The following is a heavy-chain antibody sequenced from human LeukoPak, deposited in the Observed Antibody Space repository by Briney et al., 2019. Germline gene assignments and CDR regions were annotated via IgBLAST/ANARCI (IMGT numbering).Heavy chain of an antibody. CDR1: GYTLTELS. D-gene: IGHD3-10*01. Sequence: ASVKVSCKVSGYTLTELSMHWVRQAPGEGLEWMGGFDPEDGETIYAQKFQGRVTMTEDTSTDTAYMELSSLRSEDTAVYYCATLSYYYGSGSYYNARNDYWGQGTLVTVSS. V-gene: IGHV1-24*01. CDR2: FDPEDGET. J-gene: IGHJ4*02. CDR3: ATLSYYYGSGSYYNARNDY.